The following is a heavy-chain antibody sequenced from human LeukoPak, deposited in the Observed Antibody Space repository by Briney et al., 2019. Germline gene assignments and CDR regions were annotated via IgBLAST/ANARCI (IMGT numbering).Heavy chain of an antibody. Sequence: PGGSLRLSCAASGFTFSDYYMSWIRQAPGKGLEWVSYISSSSSYTNYADSVKGRFTISRDNAKNSLYLQMNSLRAEGTAVYYCARGRSGWYPFDYWGQGTLVTVSS. D-gene: IGHD6-19*01. CDR1: GFTFSDYY. V-gene: IGHV3-11*05. J-gene: IGHJ4*02. CDR2: ISSSSSYT. CDR3: ARGRSGWYPFDY.